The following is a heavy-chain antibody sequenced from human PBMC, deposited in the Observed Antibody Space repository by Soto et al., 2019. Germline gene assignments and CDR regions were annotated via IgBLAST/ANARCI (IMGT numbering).Heavy chain of an antibody. CDR3: ARDPYYFESSGYPYFDY. CDR1: GFTFSSYS. D-gene: IGHD3-22*01. CDR2: ISSSSGTI. J-gene: IGHJ4*02. Sequence: GGSLRLSCAASGFTFSSYSMNWVRQAPGKGLEWISYISSSSGTIYYADSVKGRFTISRDNAKNSLYLQMNILRDEDTAVYYCARDPYYFESSGYPYFDYWGLGTLVTVSS. V-gene: IGHV3-48*02.